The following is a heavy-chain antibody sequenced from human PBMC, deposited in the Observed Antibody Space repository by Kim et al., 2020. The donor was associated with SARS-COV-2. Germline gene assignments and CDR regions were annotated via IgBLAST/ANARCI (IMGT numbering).Heavy chain of an antibody. CDR1: GFTFSSYS. CDR2: ISSSSSYI. V-gene: IGHV3-21*01. D-gene: IGHD3-10*01. CDR3: ARAYGSGSYPVYYFDY. Sequence: GGSLRLSCAASGFTFSSYSMNWVRQAPGKGLEWVSSISSSSSYIYYADSVKGRFTISRDNAKNSLYLQMTSLRAEDTAVYYCARAYGSGSYPVYYFDYWGQGTLVTVSS. J-gene: IGHJ4*02.